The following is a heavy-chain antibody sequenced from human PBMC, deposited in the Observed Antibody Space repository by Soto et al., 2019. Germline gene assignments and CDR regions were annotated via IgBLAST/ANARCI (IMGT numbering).Heavy chain of an antibody. CDR2: IYYRGST. CDR3: AREPQWLVPHFDH. D-gene: IGHD6-19*01. J-gene: IGHJ4*02. Sequence: QVQLQESGPGLVKPSETLSLTCTVSGGSISSYYWSWVRQPPGKGLEWIGYIYYRGSTNYNPSLKSRVTISVDTSKNQFSLKVSSVTAADTAVDYCAREPQWLVPHFDHWGQGILVTVSS. CDR1: GGSISSYY. V-gene: IGHV4-59*01.